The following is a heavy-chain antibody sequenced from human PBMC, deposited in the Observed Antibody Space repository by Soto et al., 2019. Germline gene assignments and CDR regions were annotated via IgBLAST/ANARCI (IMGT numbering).Heavy chain of an antibody. Sequence: SVKVSCKASGGTFSSYAISWVRQAPGQGLEWMGGIIPIFGTANYAQKFQGRVTITADESTSTAYMELSSLGSEDTAVYYCVRVEQLGPYDDYYYYGMDVRGQGTTVTVSS. D-gene: IGHD6-13*01. V-gene: IGHV1-69*13. J-gene: IGHJ6*02. CDR2: IIPIFGTA. CDR3: VRVEQLGPYDDYYYYGMDV. CDR1: GGTFSSYA.